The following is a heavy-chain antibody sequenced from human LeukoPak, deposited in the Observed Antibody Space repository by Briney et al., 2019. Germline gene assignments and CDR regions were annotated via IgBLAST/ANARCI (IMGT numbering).Heavy chain of an antibody. Sequence: GGSLRLSCAASGFTFSTYGMHWVRRAPGKGLEWVAVTSYDKNNKYYADSVKGRFTISRDNSENTLYLQMNSLRAEDTAIYYCAKDRMGYCSGSSCYESDYWGQGTLVTVSS. J-gene: IGHJ4*02. CDR3: AKDRMGYCSGSSCYESDY. CDR1: GFTFSTYG. V-gene: IGHV3-30*18. D-gene: IGHD2-15*01. CDR2: TSYDKNNK.